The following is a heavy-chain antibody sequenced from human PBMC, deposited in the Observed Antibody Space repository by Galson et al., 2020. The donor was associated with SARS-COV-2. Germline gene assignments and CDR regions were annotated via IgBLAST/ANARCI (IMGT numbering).Heavy chain of an antibody. CDR1: GYSFTSYW. V-gene: IGHV5-51*01. CDR2: SYPGDSDT. CDR3: ARPNTYYDFWSGYYRGYAFDI. D-gene: IGHD3-3*01. J-gene: IGHJ3*02. Sequence: GESLKISCKGSGYSFTSYWIGWVRQMPGKGLEWMGISYPGDSDTRYSPSFQGQVTISADKSISTAYLQWSSLKASDTAMYYCARPNTYYDFWSGYYRGYAFDIWGQGTMVTVSS.